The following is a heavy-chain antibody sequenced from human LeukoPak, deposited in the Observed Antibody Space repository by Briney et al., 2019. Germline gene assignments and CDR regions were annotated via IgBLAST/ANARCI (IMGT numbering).Heavy chain of an antibody. J-gene: IGHJ3*02. D-gene: IGHD2-15*01. V-gene: IGHV4-39*07. Sequence: SETLSLTCTVSGGSISSSSYYWGWIRQPPGKGLEWIGSIYYSGSTYYNPSLKSRVTISVDTSKNQFSLKLSSVTAADTAVYYCARDPLLSCSGGYCYYDAFDIWGQGTMVTVSS. CDR3: ARDPLLSCSGGYCYYDAFDI. CDR2: IYYSGST. CDR1: GGSISSSSYY.